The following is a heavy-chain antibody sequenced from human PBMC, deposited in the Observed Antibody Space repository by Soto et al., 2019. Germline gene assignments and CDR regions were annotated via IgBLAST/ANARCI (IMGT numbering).Heavy chain of an antibody. V-gene: IGHV4-34*01. Sequence: SETLSLTCAVYGGSFSGYYWSWIRQPPGKGLEWIGEINHSGSTNYNPSLKSRVTISVDTSKNQFSLKLSSVTAADTAVYYCATSGIAAAGMVPWFDPWGQGTLVTVSS. CDR1: GGSFSGYY. D-gene: IGHD6-13*01. CDR2: INHSGST. J-gene: IGHJ5*02. CDR3: ATSGIAAAGMVPWFDP.